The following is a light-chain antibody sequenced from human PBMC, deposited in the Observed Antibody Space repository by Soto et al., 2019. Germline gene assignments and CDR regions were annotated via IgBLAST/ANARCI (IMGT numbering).Light chain of an antibody. CDR1: QSISASY. CDR2: LAS. J-gene: IGKJ4*01. V-gene: IGKV3-20*01. Sequence: EIVLTQSPDTLSLSPGESATLSCRASQSISASYLAWYQQKPGQAPRLLIHLASTRATGIPGRFSGSGSGTDFTLTISRLEPEDFAVYYCQQYATSPLTFGGGTTVGIK. CDR3: QQYATSPLT.